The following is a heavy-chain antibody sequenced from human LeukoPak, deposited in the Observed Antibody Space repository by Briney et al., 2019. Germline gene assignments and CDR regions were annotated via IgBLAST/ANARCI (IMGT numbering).Heavy chain of an antibody. CDR2: ISYDGSNK. V-gene: IGHV3-30*03. J-gene: IGHJ4*02. CDR1: GFTFSSYG. CDR3: ATRDAYWGKYYFDY. Sequence: GGSLRLSCAASGFTFSSYGMHWVRQAPGKGLEWVAVISYDGSNKYYADSVKGRFTISRDNSKNTLYLQMNSLRAEDTAVYYCATRDAYWGKYYFDYWGQGTLVTVSS. D-gene: IGHD2-8*02.